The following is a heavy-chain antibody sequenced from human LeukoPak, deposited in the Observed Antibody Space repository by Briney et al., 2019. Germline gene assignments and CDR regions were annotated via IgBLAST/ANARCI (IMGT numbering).Heavy chain of an antibody. Sequence: SQTLSLTCAVSGGSISSGGYSWSWIRQPPGKGLEWIGYIYHSGSTYYNPSLKSRVTISVDRSKNQFSLKLSSVTAADTAVYYCARGDFWSGYYTVGRFDPWGQGTLVTVSS. CDR1: GGSISSGGYS. CDR3: ARGDFWSGYYTVGRFDP. CDR2: IYHSGST. J-gene: IGHJ5*02. D-gene: IGHD3-3*01. V-gene: IGHV4-30-2*01.